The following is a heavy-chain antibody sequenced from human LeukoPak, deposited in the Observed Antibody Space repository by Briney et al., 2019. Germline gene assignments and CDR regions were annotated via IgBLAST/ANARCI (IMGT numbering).Heavy chain of an antibody. CDR1: GFTFTNHA. Sequence: GGSPRLSCAASGFTFTNHAMSWVRQAPGKRLEWVSVISSSGASIYYPNSVKGRFTISRDDSKNTLYLQMNSLRAEDTAVYYCAKGGSAWTYFASWGQGTLVTVSS. CDR2: ISSSGASI. D-gene: IGHD6-19*01. V-gene: IGHV3-23*01. J-gene: IGHJ4*02. CDR3: AKGGSAWTYFAS.